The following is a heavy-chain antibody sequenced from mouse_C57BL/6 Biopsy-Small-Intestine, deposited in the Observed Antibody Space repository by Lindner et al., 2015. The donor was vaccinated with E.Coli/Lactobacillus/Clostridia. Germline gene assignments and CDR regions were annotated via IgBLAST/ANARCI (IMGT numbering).Heavy chain of an antibody. J-gene: IGHJ2*01. D-gene: IGHD2-4*01. CDR2: IDPEDGET. CDR1: GFNIKDYY. CDR3: AIFYDSRGY. Sequence: VQLQESGAELVKPGASVKLSCSASGFNIKDYYMHWMKQRTEQGLEWIGRIDPEDGETKYAPKFQGKATITADTSSNTAYLQLSSLTSEDTAVYYCAIFYDSRGYWGQGTTLTVSS. V-gene: IGHV14-2*01.